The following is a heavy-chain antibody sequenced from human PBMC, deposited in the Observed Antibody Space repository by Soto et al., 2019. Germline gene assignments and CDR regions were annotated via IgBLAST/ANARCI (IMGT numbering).Heavy chain of an antibody. Sequence: QVQLQESGPGLVKPSQTLSLTCTVSGGSISSDDYYWSWLRQTPGRGLELIGFIFYSGNTFYNPSLNTRACIPVDTSKTQFSLKLPSASATDTAVYYWVREGTKLSPQGYLMAAGHFDSWCQGALVTVSS. CDR1: GGSISSDDYY. D-gene: IGHD2-8*01. CDR2: IFYSGNT. V-gene: IGHV4-30-4*01. J-gene: IGHJ4*02. CDR3: VREGTKLSPQGYLMAAGHFDS.